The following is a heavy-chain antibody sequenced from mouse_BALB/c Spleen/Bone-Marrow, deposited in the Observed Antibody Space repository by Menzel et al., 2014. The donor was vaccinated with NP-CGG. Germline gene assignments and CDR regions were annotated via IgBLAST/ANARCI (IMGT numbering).Heavy chain of an antibody. D-gene: IGHD2-14*01. J-gene: IGHJ1*01. CDR3: ARDDYRYDGRYFDV. V-gene: IGHV7-3*02. Sequence: EVKLMESGGGLVQPGGSLRLSCATSGFTFTDYYMSWVRQPPGKALEWLGFIRNKANGYTTGYSASVKGRFTISRDNSQSILYLQMNTLRAEDSATYYCARDDYRYDGRYFDVWGAGTTVTVSS. CDR2: IRNKANGYTT. CDR1: GFTFTDYY.